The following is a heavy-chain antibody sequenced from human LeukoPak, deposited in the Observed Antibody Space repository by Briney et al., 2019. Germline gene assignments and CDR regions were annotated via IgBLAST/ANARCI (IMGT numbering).Heavy chain of an antibody. CDR2: IYYSGNT. Sequence: PSETLSLTCTVSGGSINSYYWRWIRQPPGKGLEWIGYIYYSGNTNYNPSLKSRVSISIDTSKNQLSLQLSSVTVADTAVYYCARDRDSSGLRDFDLWGRGTLVTVSA. J-gene: IGHJ2*01. V-gene: IGHV4-59*01. CDR1: GGSINSYY. D-gene: IGHD3-22*01. CDR3: ARDRDSSGLRDFDL.